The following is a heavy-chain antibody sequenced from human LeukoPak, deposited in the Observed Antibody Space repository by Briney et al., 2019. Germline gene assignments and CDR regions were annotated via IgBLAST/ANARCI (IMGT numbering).Heavy chain of an antibody. CDR2: IKQDGGEI. Sequence: GGSLRLSCAASGFTFSSYWMSWVRQAPGKGLEWVANIKQDGGEIYYVDSVKGRFTISRDNAKNSLSLQMNSLRAEDTAVYYCARRGLRDTAMVLDYWGQGTLVTVSS. CDR1: GFTFSSYW. D-gene: IGHD5-18*01. V-gene: IGHV3-7*01. J-gene: IGHJ4*02. CDR3: ARRGLRDTAMVLDY.